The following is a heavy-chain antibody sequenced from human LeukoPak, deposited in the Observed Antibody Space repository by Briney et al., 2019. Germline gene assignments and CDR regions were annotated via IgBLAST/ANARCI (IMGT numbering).Heavy chain of an antibody. CDR1: GFTFSSYG. V-gene: IGHV3-30*03. Sequence: SGGSLRLSCAASGFTFSSYGMHWVRQAPGKGLEWVAVISYDGSNKYYADSVKGRFTISRDNSKNTLYLQMNSLRAEDTAVYYCARSVHYYYDSSGYSFWGQGTLVTVSS. CDR2: ISYDGSNK. D-gene: IGHD3-22*01. J-gene: IGHJ4*02. CDR3: ARSVHYYYDSSGYSF.